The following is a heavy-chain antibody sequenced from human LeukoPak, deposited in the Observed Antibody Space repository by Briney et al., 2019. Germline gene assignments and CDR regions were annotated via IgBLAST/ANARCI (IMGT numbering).Heavy chain of an antibody. CDR3: ARDLSGNKYGHFDY. D-gene: IGHD1-26*01. J-gene: IGHJ4*02. CDR1: GYTFTNYY. Sequence: ASVEVSCKASGYTFTNYYMHWVRQAPGQGLEWMGIINPSGGSTAYAQKFKGRVTMTRDTSTSTVYMELCSLRSEDAAVYYCARDLSGNKYGHFDYWGQGTLVTVSS. V-gene: IGHV1-46*01. CDR2: INPSGGST.